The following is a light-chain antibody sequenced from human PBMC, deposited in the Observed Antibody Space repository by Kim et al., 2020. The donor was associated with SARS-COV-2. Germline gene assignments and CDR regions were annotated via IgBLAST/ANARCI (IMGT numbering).Light chain of an antibody. CDR1: NIETKS. V-gene: IGLV3-21*04. Sequence: QGTTGTFTRGRANIETKSVYWYQTKPGQAPLLVIYYDGDRPSGLPEPFSGSNSGNAATLTISRVEAGDEADYYCQLWDTDSHHVVFGGGTQLTVL. J-gene: IGLJ2*01. CDR2: YDG. CDR3: QLWDTDSHHVV.